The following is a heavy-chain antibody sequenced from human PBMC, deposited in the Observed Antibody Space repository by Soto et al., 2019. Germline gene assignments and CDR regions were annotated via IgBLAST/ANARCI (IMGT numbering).Heavy chain of an antibody. D-gene: IGHD1-26*01. CDR1: GGSISVYY. V-gene: IGHV4-59*01. CDR2: IYDSGSP. CDR3: ARGVGSSPPRY. Sequence: SETLSLTCTVSGGSISVYYWSWIRQPPGQALEWIGYIYDSGSPYYNPSLRSRVIISADTSKNQISLKLTSATAADTAVYYCARGVGSSPPRYWGRGTLVTVSS. J-gene: IGHJ4*02.